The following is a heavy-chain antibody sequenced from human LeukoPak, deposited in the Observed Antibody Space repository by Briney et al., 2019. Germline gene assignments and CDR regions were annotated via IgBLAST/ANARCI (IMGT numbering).Heavy chain of an antibody. Sequence: SQTLSLTCTVSGGSISSGGYYWSWIRQPPGKGLEWIGYIYYSGSTNYNPSLKSRVTISVDTSKNQFSLKLSSVIAADTAMYYCARHWMAVAPYWYFDLWGRGTLVTVSS. CDR2: IYYSGST. CDR1: GGSISSGGYY. J-gene: IGHJ2*01. D-gene: IGHD6-19*01. V-gene: IGHV4-61*08. CDR3: ARHWMAVAPYWYFDL.